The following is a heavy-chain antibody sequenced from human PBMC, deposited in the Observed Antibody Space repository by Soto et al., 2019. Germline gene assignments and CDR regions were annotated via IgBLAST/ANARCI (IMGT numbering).Heavy chain of an antibody. CDR1: GGSISSGGYY. V-gene: IGHV4-31*03. CDR2: IYYSGST. Sequence: TLSLTCTVSGGSISSGGYYGSWIRQHPGKGLEWIGYIYYSGSTYYNPSLKSRVTISVDTSKNQFSLKLSSVTAADTAVYYCARVGYSSGYYRHFDYWGQGTLVTVSS. D-gene: IGHD3-22*01. J-gene: IGHJ4*02. CDR3: ARVGYSSGYYRHFDY.